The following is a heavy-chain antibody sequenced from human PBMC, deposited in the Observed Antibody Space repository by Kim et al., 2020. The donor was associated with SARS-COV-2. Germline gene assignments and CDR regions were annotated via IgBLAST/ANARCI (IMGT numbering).Heavy chain of an antibody. CDR3: AKSHYGFSSGNHTAAPEGS. CDR2: IHTKTGHP. J-gene: IGHJ4*02. V-gene: IGHV7-4-1*01. Sequence: ASVKVSCKASGYTFSDYAVNWLRQAPGQGLEWMGWIHTKTGHPTYAPGFAGRFVFSLDAAVSTTFLQIYDLKAGDSAMYYCAKSHYGFSSGNHTAAPEGSWGQGTLVTVSS. CDR1: GYTFSDYA. D-gene: IGHD3-3*01.